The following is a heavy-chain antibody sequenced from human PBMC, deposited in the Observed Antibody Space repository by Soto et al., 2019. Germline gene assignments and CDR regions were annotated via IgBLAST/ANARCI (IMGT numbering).Heavy chain of an antibody. D-gene: IGHD5-18*01. V-gene: IGHV3-30-3*01. Sequence: PGGSLRLSCAASGFTFSSYAMHWVRQAPGKGLEWVAVISYDGSNKYYADSVKGRFTISRDNSKNTLYLQMNSLRAEDTAVYYCARDRLGYSYGLNWFDPWGQGXLVTVYS. CDR1: GFTFSSYA. CDR3: ARDRLGYSYGLNWFDP. CDR2: ISYDGSNK. J-gene: IGHJ5*02.